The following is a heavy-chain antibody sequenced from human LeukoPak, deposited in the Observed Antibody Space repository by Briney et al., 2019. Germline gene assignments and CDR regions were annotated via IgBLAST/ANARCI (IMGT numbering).Heavy chain of an antibody. Sequence: GGSLRLSCVASGFTFSTYDMQWIRQIEGKGLERISAIGKAGDTHYADSVKGRCTVSRDNAKSSLYLQMNSLRDGDTAVYYCARDSSGHGMDVWGQGTTVTVSS. CDR1: GFTFSTYD. CDR3: ARDSSGHGMDV. V-gene: IGHV3-13*01. D-gene: IGHD6-19*01. CDR2: IGKAGDT. J-gene: IGHJ6*02.